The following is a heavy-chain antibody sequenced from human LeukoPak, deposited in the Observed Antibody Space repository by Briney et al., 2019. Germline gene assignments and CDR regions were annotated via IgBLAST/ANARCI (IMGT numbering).Heavy chain of an antibody. J-gene: IGHJ5*02. Sequence: SVKVSCKASGGTFSSYAISWVRQAPGQGLEWMGGIIPIFGTANYAQKFQGRVTITTDESTSTAYMELSSLRSEDTAVYYCARDRYCSSTSCQRGGLNWFDPWGQGTLVTVSS. CDR2: IIPIFGTA. CDR1: GGTFSSYA. CDR3: ARDRYCSSTSCQRGGLNWFDP. D-gene: IGHD2-2*01. V-gene: IGHV1-69*05.